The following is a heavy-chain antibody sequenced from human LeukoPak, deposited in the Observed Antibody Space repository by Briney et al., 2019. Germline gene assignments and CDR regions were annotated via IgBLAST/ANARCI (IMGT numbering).Heavy chain of an antibody. D-gene: IGHD5-12*01. V-gene: IGHV1-18*04. Sequence: GASVKVSCKAYGYTFSNYGMSWVRQAPGHGLEWMGWISGFNGHTEYSQKSQGRVTMTTDTSTSTAYMEVRSLRSDDTAVYYCARAWLRRKYYYYMDVWGKGTTVTVSS. CDR1: GYTFSNYG. J-gene: IGHJ6*03. CDR2: ISGFNGHT. CDR3: ARAWLRRKYYYYMDV.